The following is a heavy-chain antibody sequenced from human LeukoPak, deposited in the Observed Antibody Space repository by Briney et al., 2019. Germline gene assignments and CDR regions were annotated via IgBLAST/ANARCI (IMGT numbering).Heavy chain of an antibody. CDR1: GGSISSGDYS. D-gene: IGHD3-22*01. Sequence: KASQTLSLTCTVSGGSISSGDYSWSWIRQPPGKGLEWIGYIYYSGSTYYNPSLKSRVTISVDTSKNQFSLKLSSVTAADTAVYYCARGEVGGYSPLDYWGQGTLVTVSS. J-gene: IGHJ4*02. CDR3: ARGEVGGYSPLDY. CDR2: IYYSGST. V-gene: IGHV4-30-4*01.